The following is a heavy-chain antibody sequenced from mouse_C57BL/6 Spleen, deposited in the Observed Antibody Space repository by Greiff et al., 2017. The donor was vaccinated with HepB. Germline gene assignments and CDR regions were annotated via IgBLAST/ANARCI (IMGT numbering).Heavy chain of an antibody. V-gene: IGHV1-61*01. CDR2: IYPSDSET. Sequence: VQLQQPGAELVRPGSSVKLSCKASGYTFTSYWMDWVKQRPGQGLEWIGNIYPSDSETHYNQKFKDKATLTVDKSSSTAYMQLSSLTSEDSAVYYCARRRYYYGSRDCDYWGQGTTLTVSS. J-gene: IGHJ2*01. D-gene: IGHD1-1*01. CDR1: GYTFTSYW. CDR3: ARRRYYYGSRDCDY.